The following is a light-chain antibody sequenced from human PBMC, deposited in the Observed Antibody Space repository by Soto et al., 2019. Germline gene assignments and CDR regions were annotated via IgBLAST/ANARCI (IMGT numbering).Light chain of an antibody. Sequence: QTVVTQPPSVSGAPGQRVTISCTGSSSNIGAGYNVNWYQHLPGTAPKLLMHNNNRPSGVPDRFSGSKSGTSASLAITGRQAEDEADYYCQSYDTSLSGGVFGGGTKLTVL. V-gene: IGLV1-40*01. CDR2: NN. CDR1: SSNIGAGYN. CDR3: QSYDTSLSGGV. J-gene: IGLJ3*02.